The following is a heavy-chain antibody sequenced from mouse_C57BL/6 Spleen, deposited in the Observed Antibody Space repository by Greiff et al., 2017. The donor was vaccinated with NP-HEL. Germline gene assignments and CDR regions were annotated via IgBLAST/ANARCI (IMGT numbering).Heavy chain of an antibody. V-gene: IGHV5-4*01. CDR2: ISDGGSYT. CDR1: GFTFSSYA. J-gene: IGHJ4*01. Sequence: EVKVVESGGGLVKPGGSLKLSCAASGFTFSSYAMSWVRQTPEKRLEWVATISDGGSYTYYPDNVKGRFTISRDNAKNNLYLQMSHLKSEDTAMYYCARDRVSTTDYAMDYWGQGTSVTVSS. D-gene: IGHD1-1*01. CDR3: ARDRVSTTDYAMDY.